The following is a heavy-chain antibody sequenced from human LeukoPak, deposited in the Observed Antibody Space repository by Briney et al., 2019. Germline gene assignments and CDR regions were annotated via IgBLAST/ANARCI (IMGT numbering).Heavy chain of an antibody. V-gene: IGHV4-59*01. CDR3: ARGGLVSSFDP. CDR1: GGSMNNLY. CDR2: IYYSGST. Sequence: SETLSLTCTVSGGSMNNLYWSRIRQPPGKGLEWIGYIYYSGSTDYNPSLKSRVTISIDTSKNQFSLKLSSVTAADTAVYYCARGGLVSSFDPWGQGTLVTVSP. J-gene: IGHJ5*02. D-gene: IGHD3-16*01.